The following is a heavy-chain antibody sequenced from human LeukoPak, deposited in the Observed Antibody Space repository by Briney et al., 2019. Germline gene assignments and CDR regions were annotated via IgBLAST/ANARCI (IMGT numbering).Heavy chain of an antibody. V-gene: IGHV1-2*02. D-gene: IGHD2-15*01. CDR1: GYTFTGYY. CDR3: ARQSEWWDYYYYGMDV. J-gene: IGHJ6*02. CDR2: INPNSGGT. Sequence: GASVKVSCKASGYTFTGYYMHWVRQAPGQGLEWMGWINPNSGGTNYAQKFQGRVTMTRDTSISTDYMELSRLRSDDTAVYYCARQSEWWDYYYYGMDVWGQGTTVTVSS.